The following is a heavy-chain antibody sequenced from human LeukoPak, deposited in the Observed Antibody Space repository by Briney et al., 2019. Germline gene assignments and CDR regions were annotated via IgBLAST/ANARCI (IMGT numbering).Heavy chain of an antibody. J-gene: IGHJ4*02. CDR2: IWSDGSKK. CDR3: AKEGATEQNYFDY. D-gene: IGHD1-26*01. CDR1: GFIFRTYG. V-gene: IGHV3-33*06. Sequence: GRSLRLSCAASGFIFRTYGFHWVRQAPGKGLEWVADIWSDGSKKYYADSVKGRFTISRDNSKNTLYLQMNSLRAEDTAVYYCAKEGATEQNYFDYWGQGTLVTVSS.